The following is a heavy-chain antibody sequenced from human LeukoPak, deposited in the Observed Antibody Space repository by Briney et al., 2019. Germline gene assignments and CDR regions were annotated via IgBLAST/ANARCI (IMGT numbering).Heavy chain of an antibody. CDR1: GFTFSSYA. D-gene: IGHD4-17*01. Sequence: GGSLRLSCAASGFTFSSYAMSWVRQAPGKGLEWVAVISYDGSNKYYADSVKGRFTISRDNSKNTLYLQMNSLRAEDTAVYYCAGEGAHGDYDYWGQGTLVTVSS. CDR2: ISYDGSNK. CDR3: AGEGAHGDYDY. V-gene: IGHV3-30*03. J-gene: IGHJ4*02.